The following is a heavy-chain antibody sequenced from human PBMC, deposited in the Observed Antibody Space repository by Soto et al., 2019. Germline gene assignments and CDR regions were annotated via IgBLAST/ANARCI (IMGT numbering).Heavy chain of an antibody. CDR1: GFSLSTSVVG. V-gene: IGHV2-5*01. Sequence: QITLKESGPTLVKPTQTLTLTCTFSGFSLSTSVVGVGWIRQPPGKALEWLALIYWNDDQRYSPSLKSRLTITKDTSKNQVVLTMTNMDPVDTATFYCAHNKWYYFDYWGQGTLVTVSS. CDR2: IYWNDDQ. CDR3: AHNKWYYFDY. D-gene: IGHD2-8*01. J-gene: IGHJ4*02.